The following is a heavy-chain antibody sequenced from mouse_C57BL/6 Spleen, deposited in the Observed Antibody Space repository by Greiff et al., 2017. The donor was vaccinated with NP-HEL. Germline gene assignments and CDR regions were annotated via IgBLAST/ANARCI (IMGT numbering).Heavy chain of an antibody. Sequence: QVQLQQSGAELVRPGTSVKVSCKASGYAFTNYLIEWVKQRPGQGLEWIGVINPGSGGTNYNEKFKGKATLTADKSSSTAYMQLSSLTSEDSAVYFCARSGYEYDGYAMDYWGQGTSVTVSS. CDR1: GYAFTNYL. CDR3: ARSGYEYDGYAMDY. CDR2: INPGSGGT. V-gene: IGHV1-54*01. J-gene: IGHJ4*01. D-gene: IGHD2-4*01.